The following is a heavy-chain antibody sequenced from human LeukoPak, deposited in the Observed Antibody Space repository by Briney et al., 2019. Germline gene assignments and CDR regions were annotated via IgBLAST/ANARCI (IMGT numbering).Heavy chain of an antibody. CDR1: GYTFTSYD. Sequence: ASVKVSCKASGYTFTSYDINWVRQATGQGLEWMGWMNPNSGHTGYAQKFQGRITMTADESTSTAYMELSSLRSEDTAVYYCARGYYYDSSGYYYVPFDYWGQGTLVTVSS. J-gene: IGHJ4*02. CDR3: ARGYYYDSSGYYYVPFDY. CDR2: MNPNSGHT. V-gene: IGHV1-8*01. D-gene: IGHD3-22*01.